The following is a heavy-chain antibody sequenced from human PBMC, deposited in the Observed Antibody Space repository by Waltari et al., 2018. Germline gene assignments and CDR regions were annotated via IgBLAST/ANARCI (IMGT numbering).Heavy chain of an antibody. CDR1: GFTFSSYA. CDR3: AKDLAAMSDY. Sequence: EVQLLESGGGLVQPGGSLGLSCAASGFTFSSYAISWVRQAPGKGLEWVSAISGSGGSTYYAASVKGRFTISRDNSKNTLYLQMNSLRAEDTAVYYCAKDLAAMSDYWGQGTLVTVSS. D-gene: IGHD5-18*01. V-gene: IGHV3-23*01. J-gene: IGHJ4*02. CDR2: ISGSGGST.